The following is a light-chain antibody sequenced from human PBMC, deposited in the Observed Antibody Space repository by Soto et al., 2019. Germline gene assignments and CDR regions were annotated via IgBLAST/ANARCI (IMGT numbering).Light chain of an antibody. CDR2: SAS. J-gene: IGKJ3*01. CDR3: QQSHNTPVT. CDR1: RSISRY. Sequence: DLQMTQSPSSLSAFVGDRDTITCRASRSISRYLNWYQHKPGKAPKLLIYSASSLQSGVPSRFSGSGSGTDFTLTIINLQPEDFATYYCQQSHNTPVTFGPGTTVDFK. V-gene: IGKV1-39*01.